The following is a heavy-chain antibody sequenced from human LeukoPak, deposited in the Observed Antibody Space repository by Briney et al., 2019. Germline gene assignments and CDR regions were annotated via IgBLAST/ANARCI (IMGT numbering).Heavy chain of an antibody. D-gene: IGHD2-15*01. CDR3: AEDEDEFRVGPGGDY. CDR1: GFTFSSYS. CDR2: ISSSSSYI. V-gene: IGHV3-21*04. J-gene: IGHJ4*02. Sequence: GGSLRLSCAASGFTFSSYSMNWVRQAPGKGLEWVSSISSSSSYIYYADSVKGRFTISRDNSKNTLYLQMNSLRAEDTAVYYCAEDEDEFRVGPGGDYWGQGTLVTVSS.